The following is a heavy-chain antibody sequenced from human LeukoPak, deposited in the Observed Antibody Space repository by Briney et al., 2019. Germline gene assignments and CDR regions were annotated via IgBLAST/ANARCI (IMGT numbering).Heavy chain of an antibody. CDR2: IYYSGST. CDR3: ARGSSSWSPAWFDP. Sequence: PSETLSLTCTVSGGSISSYYWSWIRQPPGKGLEWIGYIYYSGSTNYNPSLKSRVTISVDTSKNQFSLKLSSVTAADTAVYYCARGSSSWSPAWFDPWGQGTLVTVSS. D-gene: IGHD6-13*01. V-gene: IGHV4-59*01. J-gene: IGHJ5*02. CDR1: GGSISSYY.